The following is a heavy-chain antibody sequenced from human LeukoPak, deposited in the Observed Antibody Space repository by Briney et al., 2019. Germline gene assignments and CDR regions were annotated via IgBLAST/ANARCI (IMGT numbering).Heavy chain of an antibody. V-gene: IGHV3-30-3*01. CDR2: LSYDGSNK. CDR1: GFTFSSYA. J-gene: IGHJ4*02. D-gene: IGHD3-10*01. Sequence: GALRLSCAASGFTFSSYAMHWVRQPPGKGLEWVAVLSYDGSNKYYADSVKGRFTISRDNSKNTLYLQMNSLRAEDTAVYYCARDGASGSYGGHFDYWGQGTLVTVSS. CDR3: ARDGASGSYGGHFDY.